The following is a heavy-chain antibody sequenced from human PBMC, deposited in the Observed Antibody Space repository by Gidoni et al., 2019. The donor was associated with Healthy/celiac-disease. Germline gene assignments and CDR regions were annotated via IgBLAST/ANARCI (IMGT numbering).Heavy chain of an antibody. V-gene: IGHV3-30*18. CDR2: ISYDGSNK. J-gene: IGHJ4*02. CDR1: GFPFSSYG. CDR3: AKENCGGDCGYFDY. Sequence: QVQLVESGGGVVQPGRSLRLSCAASGFPFSSYGMHWVRQAPGKGLEWVAVISYDGSNKYYADSVKGRFTISRDNSKNTLYLQMNSLRAEDTAVYYCAKENCGGDCGYFDYWGQGTLVTVSS. D-gene: IGHD2-21*01.